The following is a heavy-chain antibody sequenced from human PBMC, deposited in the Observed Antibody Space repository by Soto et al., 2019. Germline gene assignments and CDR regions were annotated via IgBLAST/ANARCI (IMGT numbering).Heavy chain of an antibody. CDR1: GYTFTAYY. J-gene: IGHJ4*02. CDR3: ARALSFGSGTFDY. D-gene: IGHD1-26*01. V-gene: IGHV1-2*02. CDR2: INPDSGGT. Sequence: QVQLVQSGAEVKKPGASVKVSCKASGYTFTAYYMHWVRQAPGQGLEWMGCINPDSGGTKYAQKFQGRVTMPRDTSLTTAYMDLSSLRSDDTAFYYCARALSFGSGTFDYWGQGTLVTVSS.